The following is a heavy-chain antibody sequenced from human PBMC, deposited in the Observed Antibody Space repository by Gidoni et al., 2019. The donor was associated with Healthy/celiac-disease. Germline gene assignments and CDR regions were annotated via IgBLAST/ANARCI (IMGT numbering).Heavy chain of an antibody. CDR3: ARAGPPGLTGVPFDY. V-gene: IGHV1-18*01. D-gene: IGHD3-9*01. CDR2: ISAYNGNT. CDR1: GYTFTSYG. Sequence: QVQLVQSGAEVKKPGASVQVPCQASGYTFTSYGISWVRQAPGQGLEWMGWISAYNGNTNDAQKLQGRVTMTTDTSTSTAYMELRSLRSDDTAVYYCARAGPPGLTGVPFDYWGQGTLVTVSS. J-gene: IGHJ4*02.